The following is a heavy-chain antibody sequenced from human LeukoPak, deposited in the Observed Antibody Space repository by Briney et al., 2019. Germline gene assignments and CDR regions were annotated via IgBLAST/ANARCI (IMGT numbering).Heavy chain of an antibody. CDR3: ARSIAFGYDAFDI. Sequence: SETLSLTCTVSGGSISSYYWSWIRQPPGKGLEWLGYIYYSGSTNYNPSLKSRVTISVDTSKNQFSLKLSSVTAADTAVYYCARSIAFGYDAFDIWGQGTMVTVSS. J-gene: IGHJ3*02. CDR1: GGSISSYY. CDR2: IYYSGST. D-gene: IGHD3-16*01. V-gene: IGHV4-59*01.